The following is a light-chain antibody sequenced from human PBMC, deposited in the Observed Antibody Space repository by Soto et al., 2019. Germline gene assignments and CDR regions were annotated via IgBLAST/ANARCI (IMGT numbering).Light chain of an antibody. CDR2: AAS. V-gene: IGKV1-39*01. Sequence: MTSSPSQMCASVGKSVNITWRARQSISSYLNWYQQKPGKAPKLLIYAASSWQSGVPSRFSGSGSGTEFTLTISSLQPEDFATYYCQQSDSTPITFGQGTRLEI. CDR3: QQSDSTPIT. J-gene: IGKJ5*01. CDR1: QSISSY.